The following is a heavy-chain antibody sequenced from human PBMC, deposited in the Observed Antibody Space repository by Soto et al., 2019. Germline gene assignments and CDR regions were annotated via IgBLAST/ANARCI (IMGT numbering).Heavy chain of an antibody. CDR3: AHRRSIAAAGLYYSDY. V-gene: IGHV2-5*01. D-gene: IGHD6-13*01. CDR1: GFSLSTSGVG. J-gene: IGHJ4*02. CDR2: IYWNDDK. Sequence: SGPTLVNPTQTLTLTCTFSGFSLSTSGVGVGWIRQPPGKALEWLALIYWNDDKRYSPSLKSRLTITKDTSKNQVVLTMTHTGPVDTATHYCAHRRSIAAAGLYYSDYWGQGTLVAVSS.